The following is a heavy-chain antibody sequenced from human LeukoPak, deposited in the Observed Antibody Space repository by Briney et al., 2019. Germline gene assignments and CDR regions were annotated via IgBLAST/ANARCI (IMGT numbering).Heavy chain of an antibody. CDR3: ARDLYGDYAFDI. Sequence: PGRSLRLSCAASGFTFSSYGMHWVRHAPGKGLEWVSSISTIISYIYYADSVKGRFTISRDNAKNSLYLQMNSLRAEDTAVYYCARDLYGDYAFDIWGQGTMVTVSS. CDR2: ISTIISYI. V-gene: IGHV3-21*01. J-gene: IGHJ3*02. CDR1: GFTFSSYG. D-gene: IGHD4-17*01.